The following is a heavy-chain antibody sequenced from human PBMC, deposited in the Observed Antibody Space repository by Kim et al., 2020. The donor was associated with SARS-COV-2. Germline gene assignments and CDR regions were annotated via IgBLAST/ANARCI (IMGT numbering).Heavy chain of an antibody. CDR3: ARGPPSIAAGPWEFDY. D-gene: IGHD6-6*01. V-gene: IGHV3-30*07. Sequence: SVEGRLTLSRETTKNTLYLQMRSLRAKDTVVYYCARGPPSIAAGPWEFDYWGQGTLVTVSS. J-gene: IGHJ4*02.